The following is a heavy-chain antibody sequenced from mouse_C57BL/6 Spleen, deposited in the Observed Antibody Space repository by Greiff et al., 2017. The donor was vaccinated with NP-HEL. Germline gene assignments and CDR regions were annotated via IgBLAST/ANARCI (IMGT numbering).Heavy chain of an antibody. D-gene: IGHD1-1*01. CDR2: IDPNSGGT. Sequence: QVQLQQPGAELVKPGASVKLSCKASGYTFTSYWMHWVKQRPGRGLEWIGRIDPNSGGTKYNEKFKSKATLTVDQPSSTAYMQLSSLTSEDSAVYYCAREPFITTVVATGYFDYWGQGTTLTVSS. CDR1: GYTFTSYW. V-gene: IGHV1-72*01. J-gene: IGHJ2*01. CDR3: AREPFITTVVATGYFDY.